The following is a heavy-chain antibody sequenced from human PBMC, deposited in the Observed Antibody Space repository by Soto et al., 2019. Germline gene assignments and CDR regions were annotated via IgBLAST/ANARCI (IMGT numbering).Heavy chain of an antibody. Sequence: QVQLQESGPGLVKPSQTLSLTCSVSGVSINSGGYYWSWIRHHPGKGLEWIGYIYYTGHTFYNPSLKSRVAMSLDTSKNQFSLKLSSVTAAETAVYYCARGSQLERDALDIWGQGTMVTVCS. CDR3: ARGSQLERDALDI. CDR2: IYYTGHT. D-gene: IGHD1-1*01. J-gene: IGHJ3*02. V-gene: IGHV4-31*03. CDR1: GVSINSGGYY.